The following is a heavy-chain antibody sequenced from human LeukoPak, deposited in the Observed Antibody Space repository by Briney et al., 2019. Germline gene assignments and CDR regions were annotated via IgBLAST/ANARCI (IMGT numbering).Heavy chain of an antibody. CDR3: ARDLGSSSWYLNHVYYYYGMDV. Sequence: GGSLRLSCAASGFTFSNAWMNWVRQAPGKGLEWVGRIKSKTDGGTTDYAAPVKGRFTISRDDSKNTLYLQMNSLKTEDTAVYYCARDLGSSSWYLNHVYYYYGMDVWGQGTTVTVSS. J-gene: IGHJ6*02. CDR2: IKSKTDGGTT. V-gene: IGHV3-15*07. D-gene: IGHD6-13*01. CDR1: GFTFSNAW.